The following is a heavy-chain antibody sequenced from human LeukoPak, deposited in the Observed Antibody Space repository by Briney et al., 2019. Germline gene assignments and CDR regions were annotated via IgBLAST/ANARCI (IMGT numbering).Heavy chain of an antibody. CDR3: ARDRGSSGAFDI. D-gene: IGHD1-26*01. CDR2: ISSSSSTI. Sequence: PGGSLRLSCAASGFTFSSYTMNWVRQAPGKGLEWVSSISSSSSTIYYADSVKGRFTISRDNAKNSLYLQMNSLRAEDTAVYYCARDRGSSGAFDIWGQGTMVTVSS. V-gene: IGHV3-48*01. CDR1: GFTFSSYT. J-gene: IGHJ3*02.